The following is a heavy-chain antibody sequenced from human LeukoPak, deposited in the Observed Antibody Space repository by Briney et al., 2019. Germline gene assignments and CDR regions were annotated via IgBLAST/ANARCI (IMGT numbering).Heavy chain of an antibody. CDR1: GGSFSGYY. CDR3: ASPGDWNDLPH. J-gene: IGHJ4*02. V-gene: IGHV4-59*01. CDR2: IHSSGST. Sequence: PSETLSLTCAVYGGSFSGYYWSWIRQPPGKGLEWIGYIHSSGSTNYNPSLKSRVTILVDTSKNQFSLRMTSVTAADTAVYYCASPGDWNDLPHWSQGTLVTVSS. D-gene: IGHD1-1*01.